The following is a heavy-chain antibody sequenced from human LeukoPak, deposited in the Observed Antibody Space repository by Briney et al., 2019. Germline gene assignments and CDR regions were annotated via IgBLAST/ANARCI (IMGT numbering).Heavy chain of an antibody. J-gene: IGHJ4*02. CDR2: INHSGST. CDR1: GGSFSGYY. CDR3: ARETSGY. Sequence: KASETLSLTCAVYGGSFSGYYWSWIRQPPGKGLEWNGEINHSGSTNYNPSLKSRVTISVDTSKNQFSLKLSSVTAADTAVYYCARETSGYWGQGTLVTVSS. V-gene: IGHV4-34*01.